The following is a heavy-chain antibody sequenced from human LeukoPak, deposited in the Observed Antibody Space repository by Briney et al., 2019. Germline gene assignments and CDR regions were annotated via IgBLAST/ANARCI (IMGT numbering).Heavy chain of an antibody. CDR3: ARAFRARYFDL. V-gene: IGHV4-39*01. D-gene: IGHD2/OR15-2a*01. Sequence: PSETLSLTCTVSGGSITTSSYYWGWIRQPPGKGLELIGIIYYSGSTYYNPSLKGRTTISVDTSKNQFSLKLSSVTAADTAVYYCARAFRARYFDLWGRGTLVTVSS. CDR2: IYYSGST. CDR1: GGSITTSSYY. J-gene: IGHJ2*01.